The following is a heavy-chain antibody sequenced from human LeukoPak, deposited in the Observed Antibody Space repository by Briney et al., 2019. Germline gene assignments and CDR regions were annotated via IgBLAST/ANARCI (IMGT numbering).Heavy chain of an antibody. CDR1: GGSFSGYY. CDR2: INHSGST. J-gene: IGHJ4*02. D-gene: IGHD3-22*01. V-gene: IGHV4-34*01. Sequence: SETLSLTCAVYGGSFSGYYWSWISQPPGKELEWIGEINHSGSTNYNPSLKSRVTISVDTSKNQFSLKLSSVTAADTAVYYCARRSTRVNYYDSSGYLDYWGQGTLVTVSS. CDR3: ARRSTRVNYYDSSGYLDY.